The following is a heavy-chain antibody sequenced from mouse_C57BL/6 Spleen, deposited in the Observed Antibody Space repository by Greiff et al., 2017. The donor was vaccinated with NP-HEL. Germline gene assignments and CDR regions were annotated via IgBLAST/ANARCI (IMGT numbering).Heavy chain of an antibody. CDR3: TTSITTVVATRGYFDY. CDR2: IDPENGDT. Sequence: EVQLQQSGAELVRPGASVKLSCTASGFNIKDDYMHWVKQRPEQGLEWIGWIDPENGDTEYASKFQGKATITADTSSNTAYLQLSSLTSEDTAVYYCTTSITTVVATRGYFDYWGQGTTLTVSS. D-gene: IGHD1-1*01. CDR1: GFNIKDDY. V-gene: IGHV14-4*01. J-gene: IGHJ2*01.